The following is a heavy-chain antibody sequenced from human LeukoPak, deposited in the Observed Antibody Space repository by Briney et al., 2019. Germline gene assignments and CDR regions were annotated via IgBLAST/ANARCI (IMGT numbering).Heavy chain of an antibody. J-gene: IGHJ3*02. CDR3: ARDTHCSSTSCYNAFDI. Sequence: GGSLRLSCAASGFTFSSYSMNWVRQAPGKGLEWVSSISSSSTYIYYADSLKGRFTISRDNAKNSLSLQMNSLRAEGTAVNYCARDTHCSSTSCYNAFDIWGQGTMVTVSS. CDR2: ISSSSTYI. V-gene: IGHV3-21*01. D-gene: IGHD2-2*02. CDR1: GFTFSSYS.